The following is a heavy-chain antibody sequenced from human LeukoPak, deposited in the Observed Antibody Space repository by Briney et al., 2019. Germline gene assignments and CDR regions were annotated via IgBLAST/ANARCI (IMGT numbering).Heavy chain of an antibody. J-gene: IGHJ4*02. CDR1: GYTLTELS. CDR2: FDPEDGET. D-gene: IGHD3-22*01. CDR3: ATKRPYYYDSSGYDY. V-gene: IGHV1-24*01. Sequence: GASVKVSCKVSGYTLTELSMHWVRQAPGKGLEWMGGFDPEDGETIYAQKFQGGVTMTEDTSTDTAYMELSSLRSEDTAVYYCATKRPYYYDSSGYDYWGQGTLVTVSS.